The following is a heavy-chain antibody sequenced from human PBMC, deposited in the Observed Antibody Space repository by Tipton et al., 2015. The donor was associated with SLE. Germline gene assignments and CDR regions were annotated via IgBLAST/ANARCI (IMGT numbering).Heavy chain of an antibody. CDR3: ARDLRERNGWELKNRYFDL. V-gene: IGHV4-39*07. D-gene: IGHD1-26*01. Sequence: GLVKPSETLSLTCSVSGASISSNYWGWIRQPPGEGLESIGSIYYSGSPSYNPYPRSRVTISVDTSKNQFSLKLSSVTAADTAVYYCARDLRERNGWELKNRYFDLWGRGTLVSVSS. J-gene: IGHJ2*01. CDR1: GASISSNY. CDR2: IYYSGSP.